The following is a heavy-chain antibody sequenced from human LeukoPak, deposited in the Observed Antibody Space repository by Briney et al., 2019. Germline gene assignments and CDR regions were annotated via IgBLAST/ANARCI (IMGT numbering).Heavy chain of an antibody. CDR1: GGSFSGYY. V-gene: IGHV4-31*11. CDR3: ARVHYYDSSGYYPNVGAFDI. CDR2: IYYSGST. J-gene: IGHJ3*02. Sequence: SETLSLTCAVYGGSFSGYYWSWIRQHPGKGLEWIGYIYYSGSTYYNPSLKSRVTISVDTSKNQFSLKLSSVTAADTAVYYCARVHYYDSSGYYPNVGAFDIWGQGTMVTVSS. D-gene: IGHD3-22*01.